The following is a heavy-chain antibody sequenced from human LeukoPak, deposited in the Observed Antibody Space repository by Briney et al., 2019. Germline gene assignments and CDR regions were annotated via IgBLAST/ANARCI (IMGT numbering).Heavy chain of an antibody. Sequence: PSETLSLTCTVSGGSISSSSYYWGWIRQPPGKGLEWIGSIYYSGSTYYNPSLKSRVTISVDTSKNQFSLKLSSVTAADTAVYYCARKAPDNWFDPWGQGTLVTVSS. V-gene: IGHV4-39*07. CDR2: IYYSGST. CDR1: GGSISSSSYY. CDR3: ARKAPDNWFDP. J-gene: IGHJ5*02.